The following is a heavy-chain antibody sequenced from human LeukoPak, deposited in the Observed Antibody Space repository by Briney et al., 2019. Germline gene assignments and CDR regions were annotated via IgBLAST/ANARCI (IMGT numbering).Heavy chain of an antibody. J-gene: IGHJ4*02. CDR3: SKASTQEYYFDY. V-gene: IGHV3-9*01. CDR2: ISWNSGSI. CDR1: GFTFDDYA. Sequence: GGSLRLSCAASGFTFDDYAMHWVRQAPGKGLEWVSGISWNSGSIGYADSVKGRFTISRDNAKNSLYLQMNSLRAEDTAFYYCSKASTQEYYFDYWGQGTLVTVSS. D-gene: IGHD1-1*01.